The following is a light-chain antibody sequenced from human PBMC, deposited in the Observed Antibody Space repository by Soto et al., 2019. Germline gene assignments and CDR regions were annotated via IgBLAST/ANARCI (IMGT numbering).Light chain of an antibody. J-gene: IGLJ3*02. CDR3: CSHARSGTFEWV. Sequence: QSALTQPASVSGSPGQSITISCTGTSSDVGTYILVSWYQQHPGKAPNLIIYEVSKRPSGVSNRFSGSKSGNTASLTISGLQAEDEADYYCCSHARSGTFEWVFGGGTKLTVL. CDR2: EVS. CDR1: SSDVGTYIL. V-gene: IGLV2-23*02.